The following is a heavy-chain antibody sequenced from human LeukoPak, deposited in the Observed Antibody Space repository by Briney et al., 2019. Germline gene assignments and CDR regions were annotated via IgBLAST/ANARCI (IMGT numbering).Heavy chain of an antibody. V-gene: IGHV4-39*07. CDR3: ARGDSSSWLGDY. CDR1: GGSISSSSYY. J-gene: IGHJ4*02. Sequence: SETLSLTCTVSGGSISSSSYYWGWIRQPPGKGLEWIGRIYYSGSTYYNPSLKSRVTISVDTSKNQFSLKLSSVTAADTAVYYCARGDSSSWLGDYWGQGTLVTVSS. D-gene: IGHD6-13*01. CDR2: IYYSGST.